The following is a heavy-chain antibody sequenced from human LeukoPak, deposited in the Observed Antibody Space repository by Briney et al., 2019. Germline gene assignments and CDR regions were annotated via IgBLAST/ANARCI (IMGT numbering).Heavy chain of an antibody. CDR1: GYTFTSYD. Sequence: ASVKVSCKASGYTFTSYDITWVRQAPGQGLEWMGWISGYNGNTNYAQKLQGRVTMTTDTSTTTAYMELRSLRSDDTAVYYCARLGGGQYYYYGMDVWGKGTTVTVSS. D-gene: IGHD2-15*01. CDR2: ISGYNGNT. CDR3: ARLGGGQYYYYGMDV. J-gene: IGHJ6*04. V-gene: IGHV1-18*04.